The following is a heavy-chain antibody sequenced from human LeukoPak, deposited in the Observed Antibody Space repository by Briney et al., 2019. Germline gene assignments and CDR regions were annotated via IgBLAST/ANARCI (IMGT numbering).Heavy chain of an antibody. D-gene: IGHD2-21*01. Sequence: PGGSLRLSCAASGFTFSSYWMSWVRQAPGKGLEWVANIKQDGREKYYVDSVKGRFTISRDNAKNSLYLQMNSLRAEDTAVYYCAREAYTDSPDYWGQGTLVTVSS. J-gene: IGHJ4*02. CDR3: AREAYTDSPDY. CDR1: GFTFSSYW. V-gene: IGHV3-7*01. CDR2: IKQDGREK.